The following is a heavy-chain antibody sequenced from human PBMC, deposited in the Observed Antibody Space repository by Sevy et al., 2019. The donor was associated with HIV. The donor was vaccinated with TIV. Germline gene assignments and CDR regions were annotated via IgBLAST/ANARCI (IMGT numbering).Heavy chain of an antibody. D-gene: IGHD2-2*01. CDR2: FSFGCAKI. CDR1: GFTFSSYA. Sequence: GGSLRLSCAASGFTFSSYAMSWVRQPPGKGLEWVATFSFGCAKINYAYSVKGRFTISRDNSKNTLFLQMNRLRAEDTAVYYCAREGCSRPHDYWGQGTLVTVSS. J-gene: IGHJ4*02. CDR3: AREGCSRPHDY. V-gene: IGHV3-23*01.